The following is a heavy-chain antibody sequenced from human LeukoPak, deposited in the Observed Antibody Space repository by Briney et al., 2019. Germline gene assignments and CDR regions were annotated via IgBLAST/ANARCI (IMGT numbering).Heavy chain of an antibody. CDR2: IYTSGST. Sequence: SETLSLTCTVSGGSISSGSYYWSWIRQPAGKGLEWIGRIYTSGSTNYNPSLKSRVTISVDTSKNQFSLKLSSVTAADTAVYYCAREDGYSYVPDYWGQGTLVTVSS. CDR1: GGSISSGSYY. J-gene: IGHJ4*02. V-gene: IGHV4-61*02. CDR3: AREDGYSYVPDY. D-gene: IGHD5-18*01.